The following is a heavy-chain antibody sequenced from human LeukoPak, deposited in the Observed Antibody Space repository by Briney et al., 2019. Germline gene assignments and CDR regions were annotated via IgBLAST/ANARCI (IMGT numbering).Heavy chain of an antibody. J-gene: IGHJ5*02. CDR2: INPNSGGT. V-gene: IGHV1-2*02. Sequence: ASVKVSCKASGYTFTGYYMHWVRQAPGQGLEWMGWINPNSGGTNYAQKFQGRVTMTRDTSISTAYMELSRLRSDDTAVYYCARDAGGLYSVWFDPWGQGTLVTVSS. CDR3: ARDAGGLYSVWFDP. D-gene: IGHD5/OR15-5a*01. CDR1: GYTFTGYY.